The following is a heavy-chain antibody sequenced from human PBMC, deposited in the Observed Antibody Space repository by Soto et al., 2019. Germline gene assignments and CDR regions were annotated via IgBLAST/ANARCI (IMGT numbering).Heavy chain of an antibody. CDR2: IYHSGNT. D-gene: IGHD2-21*02. CDR1: GGSFSGYY. Sequence: SETLSLTCAVYGGSFSGYYWTWIRQPPGTGLEWIGYIYHSGNTSYNPSLKSRVTISIDTSKNQFSLKLSSVTAADTAFYYCAREGALLFGGNSDYYSTMDVWGQGTTVTVSS. V-gene: IGHV4-34*01. J-gene: IGHJ6*02. CDR3: AREGALLFGGNSDYYSTMDV.